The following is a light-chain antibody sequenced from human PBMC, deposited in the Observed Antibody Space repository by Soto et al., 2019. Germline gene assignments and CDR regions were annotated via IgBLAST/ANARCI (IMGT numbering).Light chain of an antibody. Sequence: QSVLTQPASVSGSPGQSITISCTGTSSDFGGYNYVSWYQQHPVKAPKLMIYDVTNRPSGVSDRFSGSKSGSTASLTISGLQAEDEADYYCSSYTSSSTPYVFLTGTKVTVL. J-gene: IGLJ1*01. V-gene: IGLV2-14*01. CDR3: SSYTSSSTPYV. CDR2: DVT. CDR1: SSDFGGYNY.